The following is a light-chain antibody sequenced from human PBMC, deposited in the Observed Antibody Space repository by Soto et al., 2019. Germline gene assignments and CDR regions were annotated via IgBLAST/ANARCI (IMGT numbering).Light chain of an antibody. Sequence: EIVLTQSPGTLSLSPGERATLSCRASQSVSSSYLAWYQQKPGQAPRLLIYGASSRATGIPDRFSGSGSGTEFTLTISGLQSEDFAVYYCQQYENWPGFGGGTKVDIK. V-gene: IGKV3-20*01. CDR1: QSVSSSY. J-gene: IGKJ4*01. CDR3: QQYENWPG. CDR2: GAS.